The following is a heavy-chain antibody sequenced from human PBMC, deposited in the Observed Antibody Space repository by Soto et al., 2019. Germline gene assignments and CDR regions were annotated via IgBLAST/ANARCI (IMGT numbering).Heavy chain of an antibody. CDR3: ARGLILWFGELSRRGGYYYYMDV. V-gene: IGHV4-34*01. CDR2: INDSGNI. Sequence: QVQLQQWGEGRLKPSETLSLTCAVYVGSFGVYNWSWIRQTPGKGLEWIGEINDSGNINYNPSLKSRVTILLDTPKKQISLKLSSVTAADSAVYYCARGLILWFGELSRRGGYYYYMDVWGKGNTVTVSS. J-gene: IGHJ6*03. D-gene: IGHD3-10*01. CDR1: VGSFGVYN.